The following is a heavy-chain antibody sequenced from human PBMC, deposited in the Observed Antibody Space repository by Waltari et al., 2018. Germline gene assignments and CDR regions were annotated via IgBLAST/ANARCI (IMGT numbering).Heavy chain of an antibody. Sequence: QLQLQESGPGLVQPSETLSLTCSVSGDSVTSGSYYWGWIRQPPRKGLEWIGIMYYRGSSYSNPSLKSRVTISVDTSKNQFSLKLSSVAAADTAVYYCARAFGSGSYAWFDSWGQGTLVTVSS. CDR2: MYYRGSS. J-gene: IGHJ5*01. CDR3: ARAFGSGSYAWFDS. V-gene: IGHV4-39*01. CDR1: GDSVTSGSYY. D-gene: IGHD3-10*01.